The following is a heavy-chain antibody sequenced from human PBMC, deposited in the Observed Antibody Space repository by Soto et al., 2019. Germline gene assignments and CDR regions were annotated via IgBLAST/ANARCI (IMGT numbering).Heavy chain of an antibody. Sequence: EVQLVQSGAEVKKPGESLKISCKGSGYSFTSYWIGWVRQMPGKGLEWMGIIYPGDSDTRYSPSFQGQVTISADKSISTAYLQWSSLKASETDLYYCARHEGCSSTRCLWHHFYYMDVWGKGTTVTVSS. CDR3: ARHEGCSSTRCLWHHFYYMDV. D-gene: IGHD2-2*01. CDR2: IYPGDSDT. J-gene: IGHJ6*03. CDR1: GYSFTSYW. V-gene: IGHV5-51*01.